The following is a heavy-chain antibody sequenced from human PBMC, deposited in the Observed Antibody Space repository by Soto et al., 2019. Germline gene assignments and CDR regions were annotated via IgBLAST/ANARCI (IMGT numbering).Heavy chain of an antibody. CDR3: ARDKVMITFGGVVASGWFDP. Sequence: QVRLQESGPGLVKPSETLPLMCTVSGGSISSYYWSWIRQPPGKGLEWIGYIYYTGSTNYNPSLKSRVTISVDTSKNQFSLKLSSVTAADTAVYYCARDKVMITFGGVVASGWFDPWGQGTPVTVSS. D-gene: IGHD3-16*02. V-gene: IGHV4-59*01. CDR1: GGSISSYY. J-gene: IGHJ5*02. CDR2: IYYTGST.